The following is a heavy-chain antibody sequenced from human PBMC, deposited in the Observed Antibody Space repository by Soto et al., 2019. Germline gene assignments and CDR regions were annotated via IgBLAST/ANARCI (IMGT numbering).Heavy chain of an antibody. V-gene: IGHV3-21*01. Sequence: PGGSLRLSCAASGFTFSSYSMTWVRQPPGKGLEGVSSISSSSSYIYYADSVKGRFTISRDNAKNSMYLQITITRAEDTAVYYCARDHIYGWKFADGGRGILVTVSA. CDR2: ISSSSSYI. CDR1: GFTFSSYS. CDR3: ARDHIYGWKFAD. J-gene: IGHJ4*02. D-gene: IGHD6-19*01.